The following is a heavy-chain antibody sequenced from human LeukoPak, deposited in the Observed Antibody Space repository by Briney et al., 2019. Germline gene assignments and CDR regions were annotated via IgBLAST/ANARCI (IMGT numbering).Heavy chain of an antibody. CDR2: ISGSGGST. Sequence: GGSLRLSCAASGFTFSTYAMSWVRQAPGKGLEWVSAISGSGGSTYYADSVKGRFTISRDSSKNTLYLQMNSLRAEDTAVYYCATSWGPDTSAFRWGRDGMDVWGQGTTVIVS. D-gene: IGHD3-16*01. CDR1: GFTFSTYA. CDR3: ATSWGPDTSAFRWGRDGMDV. V-gene: IGHV3-23*01. J-gene: IGHJ6*02.